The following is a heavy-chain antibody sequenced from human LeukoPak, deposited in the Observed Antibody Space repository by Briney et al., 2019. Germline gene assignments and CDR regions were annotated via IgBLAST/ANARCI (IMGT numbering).Heavy chain of an antibody. V-gene: IGHV3-30*02. CDR1: GFTFSSYG. J-gene: IGHJ4*02. Sequence: GGSLRLSCEASGFTFSSYGMHWVGQAPGKGLEWVAFIRYDGSSQRYTDSVKGRFTISRDNSKNTVYLQMNSLRAEDTAVYYCAKRRDVAAGGSGAFDYWGQGSLVTVSS. CDR2: IRYDGSSQ. D-gene: IGHD6-13*01. CDR3: AKRRDVAAGGSGAFDY.